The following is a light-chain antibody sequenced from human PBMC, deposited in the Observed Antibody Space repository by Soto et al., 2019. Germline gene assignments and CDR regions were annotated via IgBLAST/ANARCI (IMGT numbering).Light chain of an antibody. Sequence: EIVMTQSPAPLSVSPGERATLSCRASQSLSFNLAWYQQKPGQAPRLLIYAASTRATGIPARFSGSGSGTEFTLTISSLHSEDFAVYYCQQYYRWPQTFGQGTKVEIK. J-gene: IGKJ1*01. CDR2: AAS. V-gene: IGKV3-15*01. CDR1: QSLSFN. CDR3: QQYYRWPQT.